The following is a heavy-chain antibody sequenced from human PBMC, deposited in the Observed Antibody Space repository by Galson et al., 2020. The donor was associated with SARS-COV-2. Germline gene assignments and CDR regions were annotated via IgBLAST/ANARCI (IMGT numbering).Heavy chain of an antibody. CDR3: ASRSGGSGKYGMDV. D-gene: IGHD3-10*01. J-gene: IGHJ6*02. CDR2: TRNKANSYTT. Sequence: GESLKISCAASGFTFSDHYMDWVRQAPGKGLEWVGRTRNKANSYTTEYAASVKGRFTISRDDSKNSLYLQMNSLKTEDTAVYYCASRSGGSGKYGMDVWGQGTTVTVSS. CDR1: GFTFSDHY. V-gene: IGHV3-72*01.